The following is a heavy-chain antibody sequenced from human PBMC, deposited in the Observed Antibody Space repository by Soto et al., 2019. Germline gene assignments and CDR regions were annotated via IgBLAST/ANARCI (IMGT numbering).Heavy chain of an antibody. Sequence: EVQLAESGGGLVKPGGPLRLSCAASELTFSTYSMNWVRQAPGKGREWFSSISSSSSYIYYADSVKGRFTISRDNAKNSLYLQMNSLRAEDTAVYYCARVVDYYDPYCYYGMDAWGQGTTVTVSS. V-gene: IGHV3-21*01. CDR1: ELTFSTYS. CDR2: ISSSSSYI. CDR3: ARVVDYYDPYCYYGMDA. D-gene: IGHD3-22*01. J-gene: IGHJ6*02.